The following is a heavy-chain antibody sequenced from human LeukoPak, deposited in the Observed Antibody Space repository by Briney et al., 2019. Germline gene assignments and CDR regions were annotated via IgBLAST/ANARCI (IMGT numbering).Heavy chain of an antibody. V-gene: IGHV4-59*08. J-gene: IGHJ4*02. CDR3: ARHVDGGEFYFDY. CDR1: GGSISSYY. CDR2: IYYSEST. Sequence: SETLSLTCTVSGGSISSYYWSWIRQPPGKGLEWIGCIYYSESTNYNPSLKSRVTISVDTSKNQFSLKLRSVTAADTAVDYCARHVDGGEFYFDYWGQGTLVTVSS. D-gene: IGHD3-16*01.